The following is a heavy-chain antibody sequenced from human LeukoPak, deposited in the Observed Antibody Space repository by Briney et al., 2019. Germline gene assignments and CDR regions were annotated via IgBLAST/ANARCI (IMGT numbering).Heavy chain of an antibody. CDR2: ISHDGSNK. J-gene: IGHJ6*02. Sequence: GGSLRLSCAASGFTFSSYGMHWVRQAPGKGLEWVAVISHDGSNKYYADSVKGRFTISRDNSKNTLYLQMNSLRAEDTAVYYCAKARPAGSLYYGMDVWGQGTTVTVSS. CDR3: AKARPAGSLYYGMDV. D-gene: IGHD2-2*01. V-gene: IGHV3-30*18. CDR1: GFTFSSYG.